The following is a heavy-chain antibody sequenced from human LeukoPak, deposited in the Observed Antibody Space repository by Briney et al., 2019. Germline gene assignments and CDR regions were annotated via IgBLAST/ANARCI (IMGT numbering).Heavy chain of an antibody. CDR2: INPSGGST. J-gene: IGHJ6*02. CDR3: ARSGSFYYYYGMDV. V-gene: IGHV1-46*01. CDR1: GYTFTSYY. Sequence: ASVKVSCKASGYTFTSYYMHWVRQAPGQGLEWMGIINPSGGSTSYAQKFQGRVTMTRNTSISTAYMELSSLRSEDTAVYYCARSGSFYYYYGMDVWGQGTTVTVSS. D-gene: IGHD1-26*01.